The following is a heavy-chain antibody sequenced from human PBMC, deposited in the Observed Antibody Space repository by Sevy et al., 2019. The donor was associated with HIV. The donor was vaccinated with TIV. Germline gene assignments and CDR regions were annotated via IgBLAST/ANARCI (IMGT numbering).Heavy chain of an antibody. D-gene: IGHD5-12*01. Sequence: SETLSLTCTVSGYSISSGYYWGWIRQPPGKGLEWIGSIYHSGSTYYNPSLKSRVTISVDTSKNQFSLKLSSVTAADTAVYYCAREVDIVATSDVRTDYWGQGTLVTVSS. J-gene: IGHJ4*02. CDR1: GYSISSGYY. V-gene: IGHV4-38-2*02. CDR2: IYHSGST. CDR3: AREVDIVATSDVRTDY.